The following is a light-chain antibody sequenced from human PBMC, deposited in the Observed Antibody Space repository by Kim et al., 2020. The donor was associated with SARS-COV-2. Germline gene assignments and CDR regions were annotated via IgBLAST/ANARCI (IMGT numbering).Light chain of an antibody. V-gene: IGLV1-40*01. CDR3: QSYDSSLSGYVV. Sequence: VTISCTGSSCNIGAGYDVHWYQQLPGTAPNLLIYGNSNRPSGVPDRFSGSKSGTSASLAITGLQAEDEADYYCQSYDSSLSGYVVFGGGTQLTVL. CDR1: SCNIGAGYD. J-gene: IGLJ2*01. CDR2: GNS.